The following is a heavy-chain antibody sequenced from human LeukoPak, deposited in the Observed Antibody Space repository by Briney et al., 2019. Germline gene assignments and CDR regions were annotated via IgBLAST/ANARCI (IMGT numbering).Heavy chain of an antibody. CDR3: ASVDYYGSGKYYNDVHF. V-gene: IGHV3-21*01. J-gene: IGHJ4*02. D-gene: IGHD3-10*01. CDR1: GFTFSSYS. Sequence: PGGSLRPSCAASGFTFSSYSMNWVRQAPGKGLEWVSSISISSSYIYYADSVKGRFTISRDNAKNSLYLQMNSLRAEDTALYYCASVDYYGSGKYYNDVHFGGQGTLVTVSS. CDR2: ISISSSYI.